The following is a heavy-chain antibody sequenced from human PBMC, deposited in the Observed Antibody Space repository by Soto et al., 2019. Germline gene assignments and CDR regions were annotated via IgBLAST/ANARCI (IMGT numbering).Heavy chain of an antibody. CDR3: ATAMGGVFEN. Sequence: PGESLKISFKASGVSFSTHWITWVRQMPGKGLEWMGRISLSDSHTTYSPSFEGHVTISADGSLSTAYLQWTSLKTSDSAVYYCATAMGGVFENWGQGTPVTVS. D-gene: IGHD3-16*01. CDR2: ISLSDSHT. V-gene: IGHV5-10-1*01. J-gene: IGHJ4*02. CDR1: GVSFSTHW.